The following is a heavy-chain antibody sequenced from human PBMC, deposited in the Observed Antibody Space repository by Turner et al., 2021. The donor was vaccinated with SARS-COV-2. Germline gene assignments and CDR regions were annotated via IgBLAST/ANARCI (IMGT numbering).Heavy chain of an antibody. Sequence: QVPLQESGPGPVQPSQTLSPTCPFPGGPLSSGAYDWSWIRQHPGKGLEWIGYIDYSGSTYYNPSLQSRVTISVDTSKNQFSLKLSSVTAADTAVYYCARAGTDWLQYYYFDYWGQGTLVTVSS. CDR2: IDYSGST. D-gene: IGHD3-9*01. J-gene: IGHJ4*02. CDR1: GGPLSSGAYD. V-gene: IGHV4-31*03. CDR3: ARAGTDWLQYYYFDY.